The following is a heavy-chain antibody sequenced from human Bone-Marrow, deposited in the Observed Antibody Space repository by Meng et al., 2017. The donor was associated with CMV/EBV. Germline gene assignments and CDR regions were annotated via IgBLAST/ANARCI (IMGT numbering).Heavy chain of an antibody. J-gene: IGHJ6*02. V-gene: IGHV4-34*01. CDR2: INHSGST. CDR1: GGSFSGYY. Sequence: GSLRLSCAVYGGSFSGYYWSWIRQPPGKGLEWIGEINHSGSTNYNPSLKSRVTISVDTSKNQFSLKLSSVTAADTAVYYCARAVYKYYYGSGTWMYYYGMDVWGQGTTVTVSS. D-gene: IGHD3-10*01. CDR3: ARAVYKYYYGSGTWMYYYGMDV.